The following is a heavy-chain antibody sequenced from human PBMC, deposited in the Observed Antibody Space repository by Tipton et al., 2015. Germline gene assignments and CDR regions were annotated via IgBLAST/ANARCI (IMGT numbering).Heavy chain of an antibody. V-gene: IGHV4-59*01. CDR1: DGSISSYY. CDR2: IYYSGST. J-gene: IGHJ4*02. D-gene: IGHD3-10*01. Sequence: TLSLTCTVSDGSISSYYWSWIRQPPGKGLEWIGYIYYSGSTNYNPSLKSRVTISVDTSKNQFSLKLSSVTAADTAVYYCARAPGGDYVDYWGQGTLVTVSS. CDR3: ARAPGGDYVDY.